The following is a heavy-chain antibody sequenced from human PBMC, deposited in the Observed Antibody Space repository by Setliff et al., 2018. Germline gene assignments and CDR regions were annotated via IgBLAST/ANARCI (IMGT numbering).Heavy chain of an antibody. CDR3: ARTGTYRYFDY. CDR2: IYHGGDT. D-gene: IGHD1-1*01. CDR1: GGSINSGVYY. V-gene: IGHV4-39*01. J-gene: IGHJ4*02. Sequence: SETLSLTCTVSGGSINSGVYYWGWIRQPPGKGLEWIGRIYHGGDTYYNASLKSRLTISVDTSKNQFSLKLRSVTAADAAVYYCARTGTYRYFDYWGQGAPVTVSS.